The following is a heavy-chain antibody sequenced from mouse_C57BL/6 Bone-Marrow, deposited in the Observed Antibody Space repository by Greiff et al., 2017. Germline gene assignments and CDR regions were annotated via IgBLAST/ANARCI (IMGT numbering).Heavy chain of an antibody. Sequence: EVKLMESGAELVRPGASVKLSCTASGFNIKDDYMHWVKQRPEQGLEWIGWIDPENGDTEYASKFQGKATITADTSSNTAYLQLSSLTSEDTAVYYCTTCYYDYPVAYWGQGTLVTVSA. D-gene: IGHD2-4*01. CDR3: TTCYYDYPVAY. V-gene: IGHV14-4*01. CDR1: GFNIKDDY. CDR2: IDPENGDT. J-gene: IGHJ3*01.